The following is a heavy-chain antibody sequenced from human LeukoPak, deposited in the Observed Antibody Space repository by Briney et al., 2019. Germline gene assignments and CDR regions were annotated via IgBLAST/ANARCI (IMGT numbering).Heavy chain of an antibody. Sequence: TSETLSLTCTVSGGSISSYYWSWIRQPPGKGLEWIGYIYYSGSTNYNPSLKSRVTISVDTSKNQFSLKLSSVTAADTAVYYCARDGRSIAAAGGWFDPWGQGTLVTVSS. D-gene: IGHD6-13*01. CDR3: ARDGRSIAAAGGWFDP. V-gene: IGHV4-59*01. J-gene: IGHJ5*02. CDR1: GGSISSYY. CDR2: IYYSGST.